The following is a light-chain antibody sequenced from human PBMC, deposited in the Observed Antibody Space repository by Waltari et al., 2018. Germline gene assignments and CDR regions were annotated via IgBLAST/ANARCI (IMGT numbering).Light chain of an antibody. Sequence: DIVMTQSPLSLPVTPGEPASISCRSSQSLLHSNGYNYLDWYLQKPGQSPQLLISLGSNRASGVPDRFSGSGSGTDFTLKISRVEADDVGVYYCMQALQTPWTFGQGTKVEIK. CDR3: MQALQTPWT. J-gene: IGKJ1*01. CDR1: QSLLHSNGYNY. CDR2: LGS. V-gene: IGKV2-28*01.